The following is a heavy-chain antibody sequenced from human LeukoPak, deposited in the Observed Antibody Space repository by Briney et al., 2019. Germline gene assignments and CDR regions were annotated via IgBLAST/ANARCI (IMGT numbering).Heavy chain of an antibody. CDR1: GGSISSYY. V-gene: IGHV4-59*12. CDR3: ARVRYCSGGSCYLYYFDY. D-gene: IGHD2-15*01. J-gene: IGHJ4*02. Sequence: SGTLSLTCTVSGGSISSYYWSWIRQPPGKGLEWIGYIYYSGSTNYNPSLKSRVTISVDTSKNQFSLKLSSVTAADTAVYYCARVRYCSGGSCYLYYFDYWGQGTLVTVSS. CDR2: IYYSGST.